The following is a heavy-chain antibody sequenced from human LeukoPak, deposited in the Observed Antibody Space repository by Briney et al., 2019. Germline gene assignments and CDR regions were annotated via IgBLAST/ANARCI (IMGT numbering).Heavy chain of an antibody. V-gene: IGHV4-59*01. CDR1: GGSISSYY. D-gene: IGHD3-9*01. CDR2: IFYSGST. J-gene: IGHJ6*03. Sequence: SETLSLTCTVSGGSISSYYWSWIRQPPGKGLEWIGYIFYSGSTNYNPSLKSRVTISVDTSKNQFSLKLSSVTAADTAVYYCARDGRITIFTSYYYYYMDVWGKGTTVTVSS. CDR3: ARDGRITIFTSYYYYYMDV.